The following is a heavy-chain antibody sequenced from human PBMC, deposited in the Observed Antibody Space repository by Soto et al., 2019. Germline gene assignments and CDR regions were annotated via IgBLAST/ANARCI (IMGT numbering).Heavy chain of an antibody. CDR3: ARVDIAVAGTQYYYYGMDV. CDR2: INHSGST. V-gene: IGHV4-34*01. J-gene: IGHJ6*02. CDR1: GGSFSGYY. D-gene: IGHD6-19*01. Sequence: QVQLQQWGAGLLKPSETLSLTCAVYGGSFSGYYWSWIRQPPGKGLEWIGEINHSGSTNYNPSLKSRVPISVDTSKNQFYLKLSAVTAADTAVYYCARVDIAVAGTQYYYYGMDVWGQGTTVTVSS.